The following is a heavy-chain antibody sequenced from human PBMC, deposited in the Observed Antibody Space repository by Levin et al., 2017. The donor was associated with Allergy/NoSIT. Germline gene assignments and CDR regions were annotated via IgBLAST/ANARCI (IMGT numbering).Heavy chain of an antibody. Sequence: QSGGSLRLSCAASGFTFSDYAMSWVRQAPGKGLEWVSSLSGSGGSTYYADSVKGRFTISRDNSKNTLYLQMNTLGAEDTAVYYCATHRYDFWSGYGSYYFDYWGQGTLVTVSS. D-gene: IGHD3-3*01. CDR1: GFTFSDYA. CDR2: LSGSGGST. V-gene: IGHV3-23*01. CDR3: ATHRYDFWSGYGSYYFDY. J-gene: IGHJ4*02.